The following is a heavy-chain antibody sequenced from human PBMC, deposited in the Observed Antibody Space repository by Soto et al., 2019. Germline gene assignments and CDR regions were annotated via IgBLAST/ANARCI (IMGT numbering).Heavy chain of an antibody. D-gene: IGHD1-1*01. J-gene: IGHJ4*02. Sequence: QVQLVQSGVEVQKPGASVKVSCKASGFTFIKYGFTWVRQAPGQGLEWMGWISAYNGDTHYAQKLQGRVTLTTDTSTSTAYMELRSLRSDDTAVYYCARKGTGQPLDYWGQGALVTVYS. V-gene: IGHV1-18*04. CDR3: ARKGTGQPLDY. CDR1: GFTFIKYG. CDR2: ISAYNGDT.